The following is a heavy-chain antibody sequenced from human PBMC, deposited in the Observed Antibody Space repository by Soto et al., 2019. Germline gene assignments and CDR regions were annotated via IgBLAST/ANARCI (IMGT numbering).Heavy chain of an antibody. CDR2: IKEDGREK. D-gene: IGHD3-10*01. J-gene: IGHJ4*02. CDR3: GRSIGGLDNAWGY. CDR1: GFTFSTYW. Sequence: EVRLVESGGALVQPGASLRLSCAASGFTFSTYWMSWARQAPGKGLEWVATIKEDGREKYYVDSVKGRFTISRDNAKKVVYQQLNSRRAEDTAVYYCGRSIGGLDNAWGYWGQGTLVTVSS. V-gene: IGHV3-7*01.